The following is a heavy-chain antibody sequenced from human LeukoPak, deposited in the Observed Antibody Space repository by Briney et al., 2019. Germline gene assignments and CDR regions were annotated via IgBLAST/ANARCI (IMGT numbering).Heavy chain of an antibody. CDR3: ARSSGWTRGALLH. J-gene: IGHJ4*02. CDR2: INHSGST. D-gene: IGHD6-19*01. CDR1: GGSFSGYY. Sequence: PETLSLTCAVYGGSFSGYYWSWIRQPPGKGLEWIGEINHSGSTNYNPSLKSRVTISVDTSKSQFSLKLSSVTAADTAVYYCARSSGWTRGALLHWGQGTLVTVSS. V-gene: IGHV4-34*01.